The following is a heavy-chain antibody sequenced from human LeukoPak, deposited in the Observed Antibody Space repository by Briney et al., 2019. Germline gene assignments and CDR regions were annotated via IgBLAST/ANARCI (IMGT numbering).Heavy chain of an antibody. CDR3: KSGGAAPGSFDY. V-gene: IGHV3-7*01. CDR2: IKYDGSEK. CDR1: GFIFSDYW. Sequence: GGSLRLSCTASGFIFSDYWMSWMRQAPGKGLEWVANIKYDGSEKYYVDSVKGRFTISRNNAKNSLDLQLNSLRVEDTAVYYCKSGGAAPGSFDYWGRGTLVTVSP. D-gene: IGHD6-13*01. J-gene: IGHJ4*02.